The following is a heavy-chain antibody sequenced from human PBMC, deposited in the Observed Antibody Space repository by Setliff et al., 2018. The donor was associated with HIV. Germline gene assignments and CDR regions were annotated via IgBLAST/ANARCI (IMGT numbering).Heavy chain of an antibody. V-gene: IGHV4-4*09. Sequence: SETLSLTCIVSGGSMNKNYWSWIRQRPGKGLEWIGYVYNSDTTNYNPSLKSRVTMSIDMSKNQFSLNLTSVTAADTAVYYCARGFAGGLFYFDSWGQGTLVTVSS. D-gene: IGHD2-15*01. J-gene: IGHJ4*02. CDR3: ARGFAGGLFYFDS. CDR2: VYNSDTT. CDR1: GGSMNKNY.